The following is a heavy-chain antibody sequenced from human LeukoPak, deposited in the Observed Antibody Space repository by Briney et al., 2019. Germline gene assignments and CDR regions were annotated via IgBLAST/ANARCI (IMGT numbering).Heavy chain of an antibody. Sequence: GASVKVSCKASGYTFTSYDINWVRQATGQGLEWMGWMNPNSGNTGYAQKFQGRVTMTRNTSISTAYMELSSLRSEDTAVYYCVRAQEEDIVVVPAAIYYYYYGMDVWGQGTTVTVSS. V-gene: IGHV1-8*01. CDR2: MNPNSGNT. D-gene: IGHD2-2*01. CDR1: GYTFTSYD. J-gene: IGHJ6*02. CDR3: VRAQEEDIVVVPAAIYYYYYGMDV.